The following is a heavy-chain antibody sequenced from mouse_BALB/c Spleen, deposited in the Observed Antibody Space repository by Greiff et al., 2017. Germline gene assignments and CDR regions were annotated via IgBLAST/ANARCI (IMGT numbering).Heavy chain of an antibody. V-gene: IGHV14-4*02. CDR3: NAYDAAMDD. CDR1: GFNIKDYY. CDR2: IDPENGDT. J-gene: IGHJ4*01. D-gene: IGHD2-12*01. Sequence: VQLQQSGAELVRSGASVKLSCTASGFNIKDYYMHWVKQRPEQGLEWIGWIDPENGDTEYAPKFQGKATMTADTSSNTAYLQLSSLTSEDTAVYYFNAYDAAMDDWGQGTSVTVSS.